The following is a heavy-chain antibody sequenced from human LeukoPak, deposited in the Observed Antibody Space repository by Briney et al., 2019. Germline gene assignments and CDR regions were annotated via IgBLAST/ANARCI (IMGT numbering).Heavy chain of an antibody. Sequence: SETLSLXCTVSGGSISSYYWSWIRQPAGKGLEWIGRIYTSGSTNYNPTLKSRVTMSVDTSKNQSSLKLSSVTAADTAVYYCAREHSSGWSDYWGQGTLVTVSS. V-gene: IGHV4-4*07. CDR2: IYTSGST. D-gene: IGHD6-19*01. CDR1: GGSISSYY. CDR3: AREHSSGWSDY. J-gene: IGHJ4*02.